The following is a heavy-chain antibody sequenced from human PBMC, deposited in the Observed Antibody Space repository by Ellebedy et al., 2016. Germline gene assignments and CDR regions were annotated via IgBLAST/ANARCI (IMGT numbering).Heavy chain of an antibody. Sequence: GESLKISXAASGFTFSNFATGWVRQAPGKGLEWVSMISASASTTHYADSVKGRFTISRDNSKNTLYLQMNSLRAEDTAVYYCAKARDSSGYSPRALDYWGQGSLVTVSS. J-gene: IGHJ4*02. D-gene: IGHD3-22*01. CDR3: AKARDSSGYSPRALDY. CDR1: GFTFSNFA. V-gene: IGHV3-23*01. CDR2: ISASASTT.